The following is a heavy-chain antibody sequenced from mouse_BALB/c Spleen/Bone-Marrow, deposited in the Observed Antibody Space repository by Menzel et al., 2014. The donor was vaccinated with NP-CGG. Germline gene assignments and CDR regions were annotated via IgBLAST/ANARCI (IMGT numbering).Heavy chain of an antibody. J-gene: IGHJ2*01. Sequence: EVMLVESGGGLVKLGGSLKLSCAASGFTFSSYYMSWVRQTPEKRLELVAAINSNGDNTYYPDTVKGRSTISRDNAKNTLYLQMSSLKSEDTALYYCAGSYYGSTFDYWGQGTTLTVSS. CDR3: AGSYYGSTFDY. D-gene: IGHD1-1*01. CDR2: INSNGDNT. CDR1: GFTFSSYY. V-gene: IGHV5-6-2*01.